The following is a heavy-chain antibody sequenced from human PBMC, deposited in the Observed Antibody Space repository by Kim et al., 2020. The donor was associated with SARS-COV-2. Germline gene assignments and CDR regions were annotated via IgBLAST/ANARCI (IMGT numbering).Heavy chain of an antibody. V-gene: IGHV3-23*01. CDR1: GFTFSSSG. Sequence: GGSLRLSCAASGFTFSSSGMSWVRQAPGKGLQYVSTITSGGITYYADSVKGRFTISRDNSKNTLYLQMNSLRAEDTAVYYCAKRPPMIVADVWGQGTLGT. D-gene: IGHD3-22*01. J-gene: IGHJ4*02. CDR3: AKRPPMIVADV. CDR2: ITSGGIT.